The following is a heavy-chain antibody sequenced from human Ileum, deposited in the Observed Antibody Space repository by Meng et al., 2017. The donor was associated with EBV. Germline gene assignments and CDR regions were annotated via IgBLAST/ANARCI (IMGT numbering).Heavy chain of an antibody. V-gene: IGHV4-61*08. CDR2: VNYNGDS. CDR1: GASVTSSGYY. J-gene: IGHJ4*02. D-gene: IGHD1-26*01. CDR3: ARDLRVGGAFDY. Sequence: QVQLQQSGPGLVRPSDTLSLTGTGSGASVTSSGYYWSWLRQSPGKGLEWLGYVNYNGDSTYNPSLKSRVTIFIDTSKKQFYLNLTSATAADTAIYYCARDLRVGGAFDYWGQGTLVTVSS.